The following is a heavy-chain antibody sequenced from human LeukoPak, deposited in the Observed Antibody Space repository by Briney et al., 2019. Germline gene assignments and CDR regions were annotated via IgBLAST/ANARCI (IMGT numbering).Heavy chain of an antibody. CDR1: GYTFTGYY. J-gene: IGHJ5*02. CDR2: ISPNSGGT. Sequence: ASVKVSCKASGYTFTGYYMHWVRQAPGQGLEWMGWISPNSGGTNYAQKFQGRVTMTRDMSTSTVYMQLNSLRSEDTAVYYCARASRYSSNNWFDPWGQGTLVTVSS. D-gene: IGHD6-13*01. CDR3: ARASRYSSNNWFDP. V-gene: IGHV1-2*02.